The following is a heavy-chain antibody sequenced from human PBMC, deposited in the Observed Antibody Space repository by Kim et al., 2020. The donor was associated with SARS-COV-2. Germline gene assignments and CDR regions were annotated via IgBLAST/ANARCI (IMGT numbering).Heavy chain of an antibody. CDR1: GGSISSSSYY. J-gene: IGHJ6*02. D-gene: IGHD4-17*01. V-gene: IGHV4-39*01. CDR3: AKTTVTTDYYYGMDV. Sequence: SETLSLTCTVSGGSISSSSYYWGWIRQPPGKGLEWIGSIYYSGSTYYNPSLKSLVTISVDTSKNQFSLKLSSVTAADTAVYYCAKTTVTTDYYYGMDVWGQGTTVTVSS. CDR2: IYYSGST.